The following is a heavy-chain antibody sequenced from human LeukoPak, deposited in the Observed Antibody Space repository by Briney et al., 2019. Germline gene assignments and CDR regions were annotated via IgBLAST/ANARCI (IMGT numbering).Heavy chain of an antibody. CDR3: ARDTSDRIAVAGTIGY. V-gene: IGHV3-21*01. D-gene: IGHD6-19*01. Sequence: GGSLRPSCAASGFTFSSYSMNWVRQAPGKGLEWVSSISSSSSYIYYADSVKGRFTISRDNAKNSLYLQMNSLRAEDTAVYYCARDTSDRIAVAGTIGYWGQGTLVTVSS. CDR2: ISSSSSYI. J-gene: IGHJ4*02. CDR1: GFTFSSYS.